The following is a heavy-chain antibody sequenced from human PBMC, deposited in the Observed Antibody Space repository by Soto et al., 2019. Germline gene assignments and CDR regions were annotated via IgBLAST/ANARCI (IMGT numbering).Heavy chain of an antibody. J-gene: IGHJ6*02. V-gene: IGHV4-61*01. CDR3: ARGHYYGMDV. CDR1: GGSVSSGSYY. Sequence: QVQLQESGPGLVKPSETLSLTCTVSGGSVSSGSYYWSWIRQPPGKGLEWIGYIYYSGSTNYNPSLKXXVXIXXDTSKNQFSLKLSSVTAADTAVYYCARGHYYGMDVWGQGTTVTVSS. CDR2: IYYSGST.